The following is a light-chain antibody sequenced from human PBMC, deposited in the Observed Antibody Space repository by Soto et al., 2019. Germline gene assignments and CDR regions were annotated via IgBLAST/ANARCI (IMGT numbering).Light chain of an antibody. V-gene: IGLV3-21*04. Sequence: SYELTQPPSVSVAPGKTARITCGGNNIGSKSVHWYQQKPGQAPVLVIYYDSDRPSGVPERFSGSNSGNTATLTISRVEAGDEADYYCQVWHSGKGVFGGGTKVTVL. CDR3: QVWHSGKGV. CDR2: YDS. CDR1: NIGSKS. J-gene: IGLJ3*02.